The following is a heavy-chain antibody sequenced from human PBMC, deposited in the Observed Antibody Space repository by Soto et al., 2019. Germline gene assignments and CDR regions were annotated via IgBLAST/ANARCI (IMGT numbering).Heavy chain of an antibody. D-gene: IGHD3-22*01. CDR2: IYYTGST. CDR3: ARVHHSYYDTSGYYPYFDF. V-gene: IGHV4-61*01. J-gene: IGHJ4*02. Sequence: SETLSLTCTVSGGTVNTAPYHWSWIRQSPRNGLEWIGNIYYTGSTNYNPSFESRVAISLDTSNNQFSLRLTSLTAADTAVYFCARVHHSYYDTSGYYPYFDFWGQGTLVTV. CDR1: GGTVNTAPYH.